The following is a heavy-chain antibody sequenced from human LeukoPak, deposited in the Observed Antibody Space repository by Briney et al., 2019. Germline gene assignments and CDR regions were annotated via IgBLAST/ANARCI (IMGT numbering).Heavy chain of an antibody. CDR2: INPNSGGT. Sequence: ASVKVSCXASGYTFTGYYMHWVRQAPGQGLEWMVWINPNSGGTNYAQKFQGRVTMTRDTSIGTAYMELSRLRSDDTAVYYCARGLAGRRHKDYAFDIWGQGTMVTVSS. J-gene: IGHJ3*02. D-gene: IGHD2-21*01. CDR1: GYTFTGYY. CDR3: ARGLAGRRHKDYAFDI. V-gene: IGHV1-2*02.